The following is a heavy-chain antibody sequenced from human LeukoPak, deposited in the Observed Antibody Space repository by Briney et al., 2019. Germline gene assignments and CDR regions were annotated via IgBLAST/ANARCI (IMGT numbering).Heavy chain of an antibody. CDR2: IYYSGST. J-gene: IGHJ6*03. V-gene: IGHV4-59*01. D-gene: IGHD5-18*01. CDR3: ARASGYSYGYRGGYYYYMDV. Sequence: SETLSLTCTVSGGSISSYYWSWIRQPPGKGLEWIGYIYYSGSTNYNPSPTSRVTISVDTSKNQFSLKLSSVTAADTAVYYCARASGYSYGYRGGYYYYMDVWGKGTTVTVSS. CDR1: GGSISSYY.